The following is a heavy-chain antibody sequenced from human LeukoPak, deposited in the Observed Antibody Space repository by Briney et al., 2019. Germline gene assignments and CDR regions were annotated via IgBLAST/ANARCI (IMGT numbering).Heavy chain of an antibody. Sequence: SETLSLTCAVYGGSFSGYYWSWIRQPPGKGLEWIGEINHSGSTNYNPSIKSRVNISVDPSKNQFSLKLSSVNAADTAVYYCARGLFIVVVPAASRWFDPWGQGTLVTVSS. CDR2: INHSGST. D-gene: IGHD2-2*01. CDR3: ARGLFIVVVPAASRWFDP. J-gene: IGHJ5*02. CDR1: GGSFSGYY. V-gene: IGHV4-34*01.